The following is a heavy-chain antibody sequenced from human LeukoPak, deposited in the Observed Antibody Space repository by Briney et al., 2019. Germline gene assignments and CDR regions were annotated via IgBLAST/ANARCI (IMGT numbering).Heavy chain of an antibody. V-gene: IGHV1-69*04. J-gene: IGHJ6*02. D-gene: IGHD6-6*01. CDR1: GGTFSSFA. CDR3: ASLAARSDYYYYGMDV. CDR2: IIRIFGIA. Sequence: ASVKVSCKASGGTFSSFAISWVRQAPGQGLEWMGRIIRIFGIANYAQKFQGRVTITADKSTSTAYMELSSLRSEDTAVYYCASLAARSDYYYYGMDVWGQGTTFTVSS.